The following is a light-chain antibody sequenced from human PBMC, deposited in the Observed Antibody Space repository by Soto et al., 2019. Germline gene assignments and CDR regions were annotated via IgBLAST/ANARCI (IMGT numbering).Light chain of an antibody. V-gene: IGKV3-15*01. CDR3: QQDTNWPPWT. J-gene: IGKJ1*01. CDR2: GAS. CDR1: QSVTTN. Sequence: EIVMTQSPATLSVYPGERATLSCRASQSVTTNLAWYQQKPGQAPTLLIYGASTQATGIPARLSGSGSGTEFTLTISSLQADDFAVYYCQQDTNWPPWTFGQGTRVDFK.